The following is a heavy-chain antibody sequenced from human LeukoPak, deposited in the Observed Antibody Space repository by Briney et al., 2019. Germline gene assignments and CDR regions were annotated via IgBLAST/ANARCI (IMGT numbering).Heavy chain of an antibody. CDR3: ATPRGLRFDY. CDR2: IKSKSDGETT. Sequence: GGSLRLSCAASGFTFSNAWMTWVRQAPGKGLEWVGRIKSKSDGETTDYAAPVKGRFTISRDDSKNTLYLQMNSLTIEDTAVYYSATPRGLRFDYWGQGTLVTVSS. D-gene: IGHD3/OR15-3a*01. CDR1: GFTFSNAW. V-gene: IGHV3-15*01. J-gene: IGHJ4*02.